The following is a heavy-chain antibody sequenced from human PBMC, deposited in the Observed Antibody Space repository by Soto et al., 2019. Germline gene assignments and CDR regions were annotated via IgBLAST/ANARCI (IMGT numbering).Heavy chain of an antibody. J-gene: IGHJ4*02. Sequence: SETLSLTCAVYGGSFSGYYWSWIRQPPGKGLEWIGEINHSGSTNYNPSLKSRVTISVDTSKNQFSLKLSSVTAADTAVYYCARKWPTLDIVATTMEGAFDYWGQGTLVTVSS. D-gene: IGHD5-12*01. CDR2: INHSGST. V-gene: IGHV4-34*01. CDR1: GGSFSGYY. CDR3: ARKWPTLDIVATTMEGAFDY.